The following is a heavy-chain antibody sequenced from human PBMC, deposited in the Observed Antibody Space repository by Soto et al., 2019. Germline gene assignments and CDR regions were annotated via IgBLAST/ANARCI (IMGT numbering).Heavy chain of an antibody. V-gene: IGHV1-69-2*01. CDR2: VDPKDGET. Sequence: EVQLTQSGAEVKKPGVTVKISCKVSGYPSTGYYIHWVRQAPGKGLEWMGLVDPKDGETIYAQTFHGRVTITAVTSTDTAYMYLSSLRSGDTAVYYCATVGSASYFDYWGQGTLVTVSS. J-gene: IGHJ4*02. D-gene: IGHD1-26*01. CDR1: GYPSTGYY. CDR3: ATVGSASYFDY.